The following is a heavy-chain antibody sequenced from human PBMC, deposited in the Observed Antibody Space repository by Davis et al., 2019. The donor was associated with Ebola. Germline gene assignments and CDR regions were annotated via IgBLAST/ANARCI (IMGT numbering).Heavy chain of an antibody. D-gene: IGHD3-16*01. CDR2: IHHIGST. V-gene: IGHV4-34*01. Sequence: SDTWSSTVDAHNGSSIAYYFTWIRQLPGKGLEWIGEIHHIGSTAYDPSLKSRVTISVDTSKNQFSLKLSSVTAADTAVYYCARGLAGRRMGDWGQGTLVTVSS. CDR3: ARGLAGRRMGD. J-gene: IGHJ4*02. CDR1: NGSSIAYY.